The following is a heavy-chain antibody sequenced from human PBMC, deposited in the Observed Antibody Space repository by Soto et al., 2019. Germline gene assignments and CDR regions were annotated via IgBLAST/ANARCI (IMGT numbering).Heavy chain of an antibody. Sequence: GGSLRLSCAASGFTFSSFALHWVRQAPRKGLEYISGVRGNGDPPFYADSVKGRFTISRDNSQKTFYLQMTALNVDDTAVYYCVKSRGGNNFDFFDWGQGTLVTVSS. D-gene: IGHD5-12*01. V-gene: IGHV3-64D*06. CDR1: GFTFSSFA. CDR2: VRGNGDPP. J-gene: IGHJ4*02. CDR3: VKSRGGNNFDFFD.